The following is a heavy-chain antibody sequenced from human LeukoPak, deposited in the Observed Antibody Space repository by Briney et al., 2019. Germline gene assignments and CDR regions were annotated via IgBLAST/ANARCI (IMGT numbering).Heavy chain of an antibody. Sequence: GRSLRLSCAASGYTFTGYYMHWVRQAPGQGLEWMGWINPNSGGTNYAQKFQGWVTMTRDTSISTAYMELSRLRSDDTAVYYCARAASGYCSGGSCLDAFDIWGQGTMVTVSS. CDR2: INPNSGGT. J-gene: IGHJ3*02. V-gene: IGHV1-2*04. D-gene: IGHD2-15*01. CDR1: GYTFTGYY. CDR3: ARAASGYCSGGSCLDAFDI.